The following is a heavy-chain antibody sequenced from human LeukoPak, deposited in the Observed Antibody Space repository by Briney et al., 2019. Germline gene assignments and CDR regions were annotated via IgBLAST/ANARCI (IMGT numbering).Heavy chain of an antibody. CDR3: ARDRPPQGGSYYDFWSGYSKPPSHFDY. D-gene: IGHD3-3*01. CDR1: GFTFSSYS. V-gene: IGHV3-48*01. J-gene: IGHJ4*02. Sequence: GGSLRLSCAASGFTFSSYSMNWVRQAPGKGLEWVSYISSSSSTIYYADSVKGRFTISRDNAKNSLYLQMNSLRAEDTAVYYCARDRPPQGGSYYDFWSGYSKPPSHFDYWGQGTLVTVSS. CDR2: ISSSSSTI.